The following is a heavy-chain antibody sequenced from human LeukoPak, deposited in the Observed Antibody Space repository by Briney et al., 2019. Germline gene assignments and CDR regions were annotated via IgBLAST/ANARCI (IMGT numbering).Heavy chain of an antibody. D-gene: IGHD4-17*01. CDR2: ISTYDGKT. V-gene: IGHV1-18*01. CDR3: ARGRTSVTTLRYFDY. Sequence: ASVKVPCKASGYTFSTYGINWVRQAPGQGLEWMGWISTYDGKTNYAQNLQGRVTMTTDTSTSTAYLELRSLRSDDTAMYYCARGRTSVTTLRYFDYWGQGTLVTVSS. J-gene: IGHJ4*02. CDR1: GYTFSTYG.